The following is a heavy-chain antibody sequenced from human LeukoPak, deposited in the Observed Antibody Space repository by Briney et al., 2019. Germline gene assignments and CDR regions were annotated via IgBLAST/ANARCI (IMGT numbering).Heavy chain of an antibody. J-gene: IGHJ4*02. D-gene: IGHD5-18*01. CDR2: IYYSGST. CDR3: ARTALDTAMVT. Sequence: PSETLSLTCTVSGGSISSYYWSWIRQPPGKGLEWIGYIYYSGSTNYNPSLKSRVTISVDTSKNQFSLKLSSVTAADTAVYYCARTALDTAMVTWGQGTLVTVSS. V-gene: IGHV4-59*01. CDR1: GGSISSYY.